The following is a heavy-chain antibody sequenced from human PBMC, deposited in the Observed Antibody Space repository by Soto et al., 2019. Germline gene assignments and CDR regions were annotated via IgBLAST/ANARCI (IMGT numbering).Heavy chain of an antibody. D-gene: IGHD3-10*01. Sequence: QVQVQQSGPGLVKPSETLSLTCTVSSGPSKSHNWGWIRQPPGRGLEWIGYVYDTWSTSYNPSLKSRVTVSAYTSTHRTSLTLSFVTAADTAVYYCVRQGIGFLHGLVDVWGQGTTVIVSS. V-gene: IGHV4-59*08. CDR2: VYDTWST. J-gene: IGHJ6*01. CDR3: VRQGIGFLHGLVDV. CDR1: SGPSKSHN.